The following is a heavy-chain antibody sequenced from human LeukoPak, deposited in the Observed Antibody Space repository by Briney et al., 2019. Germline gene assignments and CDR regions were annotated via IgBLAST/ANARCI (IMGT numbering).Heavy chain of an antibody. J-gene: IGHJ4*02. CDR1: GGSISSYY. CDR2: IYYSGST. Sequence: SETLSLTCTVSGGSISSYYWSWIRQPPGKGLEWIGYIYYSGSTNYNPSLKSRVTISVDTSKNQFSLKLSSVTAADTTVYYCARVYYDYVWGSYRDYLYYFDYWGQGTLVTVSS. V-gene: IGHV4-59*08. CDR3: ARVYYDYVWGSYRDYLYYFDY. D-gene: IGHD3-16*02.